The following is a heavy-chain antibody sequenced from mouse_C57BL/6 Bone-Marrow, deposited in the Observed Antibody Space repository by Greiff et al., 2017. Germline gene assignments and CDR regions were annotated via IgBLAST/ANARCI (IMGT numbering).Heavy chain of an antibody. D-gene: IGHD1-1*01. CDR1: GFTFSSYA. CDR3: AREAVGGGDY. Sequence: EVKLVESGGGLVKPGGSLKLSCAASGFTFSSYAMSWVRQTPEKRLEWVATISDGGSYTYYPDNVKGRFTISRDNAKNNLYLQMSHLKSEDTAMYYCAREAVGGGDYWGQGTSVTVSS. CDR2: ISDGGSYT. J-gene: IGHJ4*01. V-gene: IGHV5-4*01.